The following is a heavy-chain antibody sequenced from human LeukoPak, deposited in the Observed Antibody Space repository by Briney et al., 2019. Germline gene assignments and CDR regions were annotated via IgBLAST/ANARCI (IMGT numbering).Heavy chain of an antibody. CDR1: GGTFSSYA. CDR2: IIPIFGTA. V-gene: IGHV1-69*06. Sequence: VASVKVSCKASGGTFSSYAISWVRQAPGQGLEWMGGIIPIFGTANYAQKFQGRVTSTADKSTSTAYMELSSLRSEDTAVYYCASLGPYCSGGSCYGVGAFDIWGQGTMVTVSS. J-gene: IGHJ3*02. D-gene: IGHD2-15*01. CDR3: ASLGPYCSGGSCYGVGAFDI.